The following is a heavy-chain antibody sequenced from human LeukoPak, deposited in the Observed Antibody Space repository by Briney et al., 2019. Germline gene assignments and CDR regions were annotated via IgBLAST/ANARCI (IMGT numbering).Heavy chain of an antibody. D-gene: IGHD1-26*01. V-gene: IGHV1-18*01. CDR3: ARRRLVGTNWFDP. CDR2: ISPYNGNT. CDR1: NYTFTTYG. Sequence: ASVKVSCKASNYTFTTYGISWVRQAPGQGLEWMGWISPYNGNTNYAQKLQGRVTMTTDTSTSTAYMELRSLRSDDTAVYYCARRRLVGTNWFDPWGQGTLVTVSS. J-gene: IGHJ5*02.